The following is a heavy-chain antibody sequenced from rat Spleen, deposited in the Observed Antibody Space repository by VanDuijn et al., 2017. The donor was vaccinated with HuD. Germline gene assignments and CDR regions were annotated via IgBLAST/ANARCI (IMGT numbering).Heavy chain of an antibody. CDR1: GFTFSNYG. V-gene: IGHV5-29*01. CDR2: ISYDGNNT. Sequence: EVQLVESGGGLVQPGRSLKLSCAASGFTFSNYGMAWVRQAPTKGLEWVATISYDGNNTYYRDSVKGRFTISRDNAKNTQYLQMDSLRSEDTATYYCTRTSYGGYRDWFAYWGQGTLVTVSS. D-gene: IGHD1-11*01. CDR3: TRTSYGGYRDWFAY. J-gene: IGHJ3*01.